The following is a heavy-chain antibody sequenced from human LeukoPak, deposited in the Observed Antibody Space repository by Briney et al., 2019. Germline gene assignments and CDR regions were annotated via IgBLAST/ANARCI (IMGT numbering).Heavy chain of an antibody. J-gene: IGHJ4*02. CDR1: GGSISSSSYY. D-gene: IGHD3-22*01. CDR2: IYYSGST. Sequence: PSETLSLTCTVSGGSISSSSYYWGWIRQPPEKGLEWIGSIYYSGSTYYNPSLKSRVTISVDTSKNQFSLKLSSVTAADTAVYYCARQGRNYYDSSGYHGAYWGQGTLVTVSS. CDR3: ARQGRNYYDSSGYHGAY. V-gene: IGHV4-39*01.